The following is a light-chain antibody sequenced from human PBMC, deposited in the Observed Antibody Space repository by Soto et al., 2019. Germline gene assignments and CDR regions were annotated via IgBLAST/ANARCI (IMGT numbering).Light chain of an antibody. Sequence: IVLTQSPGTLSLSPGERATLSCRASQSVRGNSLAWYQQSPGLPPRLLIYDASTRATGIPDRFSGSGSGTDFTLTISRREPEDVAVDFCQQYGTSPQTFGQGTKVEIK. CDR1: QSVRGNS. CDR2: DAS. J-gene: IGKJ1*01. V-gene: IGKV3-20*01. CDR3: QQYGTSPQT.